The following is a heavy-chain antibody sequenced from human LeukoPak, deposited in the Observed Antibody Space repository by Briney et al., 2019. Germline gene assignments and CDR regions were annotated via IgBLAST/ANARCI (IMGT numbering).Heavy chain of an antibody. CDR1: GFTFSSYW. Sequence: GALRLSCAASGFTFSSYWMSWVRQAPGKGLEWVANIKQDGSEKYYVDSVKGRFTISRDNAKNSLYLQMNSLRAEDTAVYYCARAKPPIVVVTAPGGWFDPWGQGTLVTVSS. V-gene: IGHV3-7*01. CDR2: IKQDGSEK. J-gene: IGHJ5*02. CDR3: ARAKPPIVVVTAPGGWFDP. D-gene: IGHD2-21*02.